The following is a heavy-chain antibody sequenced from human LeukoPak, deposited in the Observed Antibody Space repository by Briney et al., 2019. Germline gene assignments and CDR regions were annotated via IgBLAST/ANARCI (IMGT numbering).Heavy chain of an antibody. J-gene: IGHJ4*02. CDR1: GYTFTSYA. CDR3: ARDHNRIAAAGTPFDY. V-gene: IGHV7-4-1*02. D-gene: IGHD6-13*01. Sequence: ASVKVSCKASGYTFTSYAMNWVRQAPGQGLEWMGWINTNTGNPTYAQGFTGRFVFSLDTSVSTAYLQISSLKAEGTAVYYCARDHNRIAAAGTPFDYWGQGTLVTVSS. CDR2: INTNTGNP.